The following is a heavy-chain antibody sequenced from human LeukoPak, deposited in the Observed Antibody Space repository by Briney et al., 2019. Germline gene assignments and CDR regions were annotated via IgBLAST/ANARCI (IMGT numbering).Heavy chain of an antibody. CDR3: AGHARGSYLVY. CDR2: ISSTSPRAI. CDR1: GFTFSDYY. Sequence: NPGGSLRLSCAASGFTFSDYYMSWIRQAPGKGLEWVSLISSTSPRAISYGDSVKGRFTTSRDDAKDSLFLQMNNLRVEDTAVYYCAGHARGSYLVYWGQGILVTVSA. D-gene: IGHD6-6*01. J-gene: IGHJ4*02. V-gene: IGHV3-11*01.